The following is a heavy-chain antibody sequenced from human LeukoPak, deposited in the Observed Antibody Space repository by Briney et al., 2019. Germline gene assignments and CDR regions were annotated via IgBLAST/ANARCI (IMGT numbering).Heavy chain of an antibody. J-gene: IGHJ5*02. CDR1: GFTFSRYD. V-gene: IGHV3-30-3*01. CDR2: ISYDGGNE. CDR3: ARAAAVAGAFRDNWFDP. D-gene: IGHD6-19*01. Sequence: GGSLRLSCVASGFTFSRYDMHWVRQAPGKGLEWVAVISYDGGNEIYADSVKGRFTISRDNSKNTLYLQMNSLRPEDTAVYYCARAAAVAGAFRDNWFDPWGQGALATVSS.